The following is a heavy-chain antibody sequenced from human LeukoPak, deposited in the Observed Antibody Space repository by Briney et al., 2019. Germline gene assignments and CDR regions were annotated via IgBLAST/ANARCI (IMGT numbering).Heavy chain of an antibody. Sequence: SVTLSCNASGGTFSSYANSWVRQRPGQGLEWKGGIIPIFGTANYAQKFQGRVTITTDESTSTAYMELSSLRSEDTAEYYCAGGEWGAYYWGQGTLVTVSS. CDR1: GGTFSSYA. J-gene: IGHJ4*02. CDR2: IIPIFGTA. CDR3: AGGEWGAYY. V-gene: IGHV1-69*05. D-gene: IGHD1-26*01.